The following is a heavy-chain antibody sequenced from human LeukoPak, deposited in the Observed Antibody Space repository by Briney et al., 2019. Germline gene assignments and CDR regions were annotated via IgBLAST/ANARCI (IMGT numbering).Heavy chain of an antibody. CDR2: INPSGGST. D-gene: IGHD3-22*01. J-gene: IGHJ4*02. CDR3: ARAVRPDYYDSSGYNPFDY. V-gene: IGHV1-46*01. CDR1: GYTFTSYY. Sequence: GASVTVSCKASGYTFTSYYMHWVRQAPGQGLEWMGIINPSGGSTSYAQKFQGRVTMTRDTSTSTVYMELSSLRSEDTAVYYCARAVRPDYYDSSGYNPFDYWGQGTLVTVSS.